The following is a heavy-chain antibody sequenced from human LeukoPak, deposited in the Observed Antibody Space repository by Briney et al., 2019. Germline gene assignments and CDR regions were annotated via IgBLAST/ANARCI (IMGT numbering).Heavy chain of an antibody. CDR2: ISSSGSTI. Sequence: GGSLRLSCAASGFTFSDSYMSWVRQAPGKGLEWVSYISSSGSTIYYADSVKGRFTISRDNAKNSLYLQMNSLSAEDTAVYFCARETYFYDTDYYYVKYFDSWGQGTLVTVSS. CDR1: GFTFSDSY. D-gene: IGHD3-22*01. V-gene: IGHV3-11*01. J-gene: IGHJ4*02. CDR3: ARETYFYDTDYYYVKYFDS.